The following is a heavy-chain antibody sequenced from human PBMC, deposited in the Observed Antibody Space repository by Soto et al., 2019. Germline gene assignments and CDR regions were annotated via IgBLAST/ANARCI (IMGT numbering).Heavy chain of an antibody. CDR2: ISGSGGMT. CDR1: GFAFGNYP. J-gene: IGHJ3*02. Sequence: EAQLLQSGGGLVPPGGSLRLSCVASGFAFGNYPMAWVRQTPGKGLQWISTISGSGGMTDYEDSVRGRFTVSFDHSKDTVHLQMTSLRADDTAVYYCAKDRTMARGIRAFDIWGQGTTVTISS. D-gene: IGHD3-10*01. CDR3: AKDRTMARGIRAFDI. V-gene: IGHV3-23*01.